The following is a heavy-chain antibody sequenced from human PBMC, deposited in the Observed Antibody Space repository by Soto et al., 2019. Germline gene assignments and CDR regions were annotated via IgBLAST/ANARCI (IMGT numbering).Heavy chain of an antibody. Sequence: SETLSLTCTVSGGSISSDDYYWSWIRQTPGRGLEWIGFIFYSGNTFYNPSLNTRASISVDTSKNQFSLKLTSVTATNTAAHSFRREGTKLSPKWYIMAAGHFDSWGQGALVTVSS. D-gene: IGHD6-13*01. CDR1: GGSISSDDYY. J-gene: IGHJ4*02. V-gene: IGHV4-30-4*01. CDR3: RREGTKLSPKWYIMAAGHFDS. CDR2: IFYSGNT.